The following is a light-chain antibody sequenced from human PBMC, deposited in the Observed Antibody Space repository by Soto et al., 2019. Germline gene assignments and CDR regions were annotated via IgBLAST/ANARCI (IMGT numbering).Light chain of an antibody. CDR3: LQHNSYRT. CDR2: AAS. J-gene: IGKJ1*01. CDR1: QGVRND. Sequence: DIQITQSPASVPASVPDRVTITCRASQGVRNDLGWYQQKPGKAPKRLIYAASSLQSGVPSRFSGSGSGTEFTLTISSLQPEDFATYYCLQHNSYRTFGQGTKVDIK. V-gene: IGKV1-17*01.